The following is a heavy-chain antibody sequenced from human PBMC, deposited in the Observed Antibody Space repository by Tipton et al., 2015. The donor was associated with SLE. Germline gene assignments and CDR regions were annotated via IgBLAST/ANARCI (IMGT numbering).Heavy chain of an antibody. J-gene: IGHJ6*02. V-gene: IGHV4-34*01. CDR2: INHSGST. CDR1: GGSFSGYY. D-gene: IGHD6-13*01. Sequence: TLSLTCAVYGGSFSGYYWSWIRQPPGKGLEWIGEINHSGSTDYNPSLKSRVTISVDTSKNQFSLKLSSVTAADTAVYYCASRYSSSWYSYYFYGMDVWGQGTTVTVSS. CDR3: ASRYSSSWYSYYFYGMDV.